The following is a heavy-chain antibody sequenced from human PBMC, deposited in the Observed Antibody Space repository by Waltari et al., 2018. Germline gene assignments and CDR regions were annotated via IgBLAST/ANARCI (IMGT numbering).Heavy chain of an antibody. Sequence: EVQLVQSGAEVKKPGESLKISCKGSGYSFSNYWIGWVRQMPGKGLEWMGLIYPGDSETRYSPSVQGQVTISADKSTSTAYLQWSSLRASDTAMYYCAVNPGRQYCSGNRCNVFDYWGQGTLVTVSS. J-gene: IGHJ4*02. CDR1: GYSFSNYW. D-gene: IGHD2-15*01. CDR3: AVNPGRQYCSGNRCNVFDY. V-gene: IGHV5-51*01. CDR2: IYPGDSET.